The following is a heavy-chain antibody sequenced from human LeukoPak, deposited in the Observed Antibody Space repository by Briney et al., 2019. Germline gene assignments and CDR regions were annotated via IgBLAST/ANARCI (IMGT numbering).Heavy chain of an antibody. D-gene: IGHD3-10*01. CDR1: GYTFTSYD. J-gene: IGHJ6*02. CDR2: MNPNSGNT. Sequence: ASVKVSCKASGYTFTSYDINWVRQATGQGLEWMGWMNPNSGNTGYAQKFQGRVTMTRNTSISTAYMELSSLRSEDTAVYYCVRGFPITMVRGYYYGMDVWGQGTTVTVSS. V-gene: IGHV1-8*01. CDR3: VRGFPITMVRGYYYGMDV.